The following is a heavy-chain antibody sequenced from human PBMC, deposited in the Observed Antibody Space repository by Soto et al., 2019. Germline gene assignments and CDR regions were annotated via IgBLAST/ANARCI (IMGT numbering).Heavy chain of an antibody. CDR3: ARVVTVLRFLEWLSHIDY. Sequence: ASVKVSCKASGYTFTSYGISWVRQAPGQGLEWMGWISAYNGNTNYAQKLQGRVTMTTDTSTSTAYMELRSLRSDDTAVYYCARVVTVLRFLEWLSHIDYWGQGTLVTVSS. J-gene: IGHJ4*02. CDR2: ISAYNGNT. D-gene: IGHD3-3*01. CDR1: GYTFTSYG. V-gene: IGHV1-18*01.